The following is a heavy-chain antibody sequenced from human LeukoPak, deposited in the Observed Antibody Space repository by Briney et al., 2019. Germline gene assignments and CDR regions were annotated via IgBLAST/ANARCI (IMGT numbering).Heavy chain of an antibody. CDR2: IRYDGSYK. CDR3: ASYNDYGDYLDY. V-gene: IGHV3-30*02. CDR1: GFTFSNYG. D-gene: IGHD4-17*01. Sequence: QAGGSLRLSCAASGFTFSNYGMHWVRQAPGKGLEWVAFIRYDGSYKYYAGSVKGRFTISRDNSKNTLYLQMNSLRAEDTAVYYCASYNDYGDYLDYWGQGTLVTVSS. J-gene: IGHJ4*02.